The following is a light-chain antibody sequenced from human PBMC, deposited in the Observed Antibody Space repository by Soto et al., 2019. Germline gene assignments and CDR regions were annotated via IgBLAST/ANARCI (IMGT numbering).Light chain of an antibody. CDR2: GAS. J-gene: IGKJ2*01. Sequence: EVVLTQSPGTLSLSPGERATLSYRASQSVTSGYLAWYQQKPGQAPRLLIYGASSRATDIPDRFSGSGSGTDFTLTISRLEPEDFALYYCQQYVSSPVTFGQGTKLEIK. CDR3: QQYVSSPVT. CDR1: QSVTSGY. V-gene: IGKV3-20*01.